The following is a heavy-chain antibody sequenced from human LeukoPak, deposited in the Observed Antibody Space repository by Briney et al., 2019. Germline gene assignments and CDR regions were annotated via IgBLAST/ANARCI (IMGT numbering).Heavy chain of an antibody. J-gene: IGHJ6*03. D-gene: IGHD3-22*01. CDR2: IIPISGTA. CDR1: GGTFSSYA. CDR3: ARVKYYESTGYYYYYYMDV. V-gene: IGHV1-69*05. Sequence: GASVKVSCKAYGGTFSSYAISWVRQAPGQGLEWMGGIIPISGTADYAQKFQGRVTISTDESTSTAYMELSSLRSEDTAVYYCARVKYYESTGYYYYYYMDVWGKGTTVTVSS.